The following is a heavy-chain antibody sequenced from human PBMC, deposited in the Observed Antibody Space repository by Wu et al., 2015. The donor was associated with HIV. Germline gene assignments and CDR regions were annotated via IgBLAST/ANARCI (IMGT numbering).Heavy chain of an antibody. CDR3: ATKFRDIWSIGLPH. J-gene: IGHJ1*01. Sequence: QVQLIQSGAELKKPGASVKVSCKVSGDSLTKLSIHWVRQAPGKGLEWMGGFDPEDGKIIYGQRFQGRVTMTEDISADTAYMRLTNLTSDDTAVYFCATKFRDIWSIGLPHWGQGTLV. D-gene: IGHD1-26*01. CDR2: FDPEDGKI. V-gene: IGHV1-24*01. CDR1: GDSLTKLS.